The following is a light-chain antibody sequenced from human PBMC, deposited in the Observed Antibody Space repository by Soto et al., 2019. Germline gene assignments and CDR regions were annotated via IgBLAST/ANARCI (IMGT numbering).Light chain of an antibody. CDR2: GAS. CDR3: QQYNNWPWT. J-gene: IGKJ1*01. Sequence: EIVLTQSPGTLSLSPGERATLSCRASQSVSSDLAWYQQKPGQAPRFLIYGASTRATGIPARFSGSGSGTEFTLTISSLQSEDFAVYYCQQYNNWPWTFGQGTKVDIK. V-gene: IGKV3-15*01. CDR1: QSVSSD.